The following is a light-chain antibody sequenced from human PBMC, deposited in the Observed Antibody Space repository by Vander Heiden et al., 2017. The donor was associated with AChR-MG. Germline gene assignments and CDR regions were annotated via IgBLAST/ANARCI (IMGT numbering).Light chain of an antibody. CDR1: QSVSSSY. J-gene: IGKJ4*01. CDR3: QQDGSSLVT. Sequence: EIVLTPSPGTLSLSPGERATLSCRASQSVSSSYLAWYQQKPGQAPRLLIYGASSRATGIPDRFSGSGSGTDFTLTISRLEPEDFAVYYCQQDGSSLVTFGGGTKVEIK. CDR2: GAS. V-gene: IGKV3-20*01.